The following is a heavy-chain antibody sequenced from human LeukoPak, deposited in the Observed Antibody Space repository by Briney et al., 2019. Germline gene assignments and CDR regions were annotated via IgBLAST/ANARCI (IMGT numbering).Heavy chain of an antibody. CDR3: ARDIVYLTDEDYG. Sequence: SETLSLTCTVSGATFNSYYWSWLRQAAGKGLEWIGRIHTGGSTDYRPSPQSRVTISIDTSQKQFSLNLSSVTAADSAVYYGARDIVYLTDEDYGWGQGTLVTVSS. CDR2: IHTGGST. D-gene: IGHD4-17*01. J-gene: IGHJ4*02. V-gene: IGHV4-4*07. CDR1: GATFNSYY.